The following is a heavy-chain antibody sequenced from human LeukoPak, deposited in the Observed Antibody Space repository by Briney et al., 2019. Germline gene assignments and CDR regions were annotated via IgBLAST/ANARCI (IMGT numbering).Heavy chain of an antibody. J-gene: IGHJ5*02. CDR2: IYYSGST. CDR3: ASSSSWYGPHTNWFDP. V-gene: IGHV4-31*03. D-gene: IGHD6-13*01. CDR1: GGSISSGGYY. Sequence: PSETLSLTCTVSGGSISSGGYYWSWIRQHPRKGLEWIGYIYYSGSTYYNPSLKSRVTISVDTSKNQFSLKLSSVTAADTAVYYCASSSSWYGPHTNWFDPWGQGTLVTVSS.